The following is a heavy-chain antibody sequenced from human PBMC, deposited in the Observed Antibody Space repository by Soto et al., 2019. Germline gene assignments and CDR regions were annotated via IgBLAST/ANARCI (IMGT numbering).Heavy chain of an antibody. CDR2: ISFDGSNK. J-gene: IGHJ4*02. V-gene: IGHV3-30-3*01. CDR1: VFTFSSYT. Sequence: GWSLRLSCAASVFTFSSYTMHWVRQTPGKGLEWVAVISFDGSNKFYADSVKGRFTISRDNSKNTLYLQMNSLRTEDTAVFYCARSGGSYFGPFDYWGQGTLVTSPQ. CDR3: ARSGGSYFGPFDY. D-gene: IGHD1-26*01.